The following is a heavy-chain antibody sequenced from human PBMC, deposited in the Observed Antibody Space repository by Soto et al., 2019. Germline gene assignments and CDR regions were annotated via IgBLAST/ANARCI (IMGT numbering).Heavy chain of an antibody. CDR2: IHPSGGST. V-gene: IGHV1-46*01. CDR1: GYTFTNYY. Sequence: VQLVQSGAEVKKPGASVKVSCKKYGYTFTNYYMHWVRQAPGQGLEWMGIIHPSGGSTSYAQKFQGRVTMTRDTSTSSVYMELSSLRSENTVGYYGARSYPHYYDISGDFDYWGHGTLVTVSS. CDR3: ARSYPHYYDISGDFDY. J-gene: IGHJ4*01. D-gene: IGHD3-22*01.